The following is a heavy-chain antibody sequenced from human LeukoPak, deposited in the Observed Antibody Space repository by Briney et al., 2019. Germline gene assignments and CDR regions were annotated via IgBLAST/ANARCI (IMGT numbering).Heavy chain of an antibody. V-gene: IGHV3-21*01. D-gene: IGHD3-10*01. CDR1: GFIFSAYT. J-gene: IGHJ6*03. CDR3: ARNPYYYTSGPPQHPYYMDV. Sequence: PGGSLRLSCAASGFIFSAYTMNWVRQAPGKGLEWVSSICTTSSYMYYAGSVKGRFTISRDNAKNSLYLQMNSLRAEDTAVYYCARNPYYYTSGPPQHPYYMDVWGKGTTVTVSS. CDR2: ICTTSSYM.